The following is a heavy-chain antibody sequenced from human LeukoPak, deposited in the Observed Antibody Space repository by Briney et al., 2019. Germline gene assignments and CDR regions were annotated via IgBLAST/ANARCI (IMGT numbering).Heavy chain of an antibody. V-gene: IGHV1-69*13. D-gene: IGHD2-15*01. J-gene: IGHJ4*02. Sequence: GASVKVSCKASGYTFTSYGISWVRQAPGQGLEWMGGIIPIFGTANYAQKFQGRVTITADESTSTAYMELSSLRSEDTAVYYCARGQASNYCSGGSCYAPFDYWGQGTLVTVSS. CDR2: IIPIFGTA. CDR3: ARGQASNYCSGGSCYAPFDY. CDR1: GYTFTSYG.